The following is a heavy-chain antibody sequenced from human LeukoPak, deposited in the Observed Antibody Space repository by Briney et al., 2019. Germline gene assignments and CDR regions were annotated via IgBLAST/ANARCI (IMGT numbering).Heavy chain of an antibody. D-gene: IGHD3-22*01. CDR2: IYYSGST. CDR3: ARWGVNYDSSGYYYFGGYYFDY. CDR1: GGSISSYY. J-gene: IGHJ4*02. Sequence: SETLSLTCTVSGGSISSYYWSWIRQPPGKGLEWIGYIYYSGSTNYNPSLKSRVTISVDTSKKQFSLKLSSLTAADTAVYYCARWGVNYDSSGYYYFGGYYFDYWGQGTLVTVSS. V-gene: IGHV4-59*01.